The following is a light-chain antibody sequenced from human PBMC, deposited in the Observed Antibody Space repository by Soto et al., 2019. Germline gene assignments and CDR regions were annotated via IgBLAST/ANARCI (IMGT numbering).Light chain of an antibody. CDR2: EGT. Sequence: QSVLTQPASVSGSPGQSITISCTGTSSDVGNYNLVSWYQQHPGKAPKLMIYEGTQRPSGISNRFSGSKSGNTASLAFSGLQAEDEADYHCCSYAGSSTYVFGTGTKVTVL. J-gene: IGLJ1*01. CDR1: SSDVGNYNL. V-gene: IGLV2-23*01. CDR3: CSYAGSSTYV.